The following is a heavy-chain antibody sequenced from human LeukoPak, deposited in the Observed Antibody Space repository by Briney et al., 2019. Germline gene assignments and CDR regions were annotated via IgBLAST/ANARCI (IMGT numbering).Heavy chain of an antibody. CDR2: IYSGGST. CDR3: ASPHYDILTGLLN. J-gene: IGHJ4*02. Sequence: GGSLRLSCAASGFTVSSNYMSWVRQAPGEGLEWVSVIYSGGSTYYADSVKGRFTISRDNSKNTLYLQMNSLRAEDTAVYYYASPHYDILTGLLNWGQGTLVTVSS. CDR1: GFTVSSNY. V-gene: IGHV3-53*01. D-gene: IGHD3-9*01.